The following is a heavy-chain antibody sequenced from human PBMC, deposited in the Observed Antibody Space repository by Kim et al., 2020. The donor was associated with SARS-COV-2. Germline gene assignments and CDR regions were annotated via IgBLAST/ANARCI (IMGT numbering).Heavy chain of an antibody. CDR2: IRSKPNNYAT. V-gene: IGHV3-73*01. Sequence: GGSLRLSCAASGFTFSASAMHWVRQASGKGLEWVGRIRSKPNNYATSYAASVTCRFTISRDDSTNTVYLQMDSLKTDDTAVYFCSRHSGKHGDRGFDNWGQGTLGTVSS. CDR3: SRHSGKHGDRGFDN. D-gene: IGHD4-17*01. CDR1: GFTFSASA. J-gene: IGHJ4*02.